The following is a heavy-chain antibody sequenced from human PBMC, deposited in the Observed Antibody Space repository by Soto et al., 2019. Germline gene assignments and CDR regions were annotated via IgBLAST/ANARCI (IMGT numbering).Heavy chain of an antibody. CDR3: AREILPASPREFDY. Sequence: ASVTVSCKASGYTFTTYGITWVRQAPGQGLEWMGWISGFNGNTNYAQRFQGRVSMTTDTFTNTAYMELRSLRSDDTAVYYCAREILPASPREFDYWGQGTLVTVSS. CDR1: GYTFTTYG. D-gene: IGHD2-15*01. CDR2: ISGFNGNT. J-gene: IGHJ4*02. V-gene: IGHV1-18*01.